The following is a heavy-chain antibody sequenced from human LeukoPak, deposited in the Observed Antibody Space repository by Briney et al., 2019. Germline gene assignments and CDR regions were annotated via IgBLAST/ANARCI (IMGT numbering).Heavy chain of an antibody. V-gene: IGHV4-59*01. CDR2: IYYSGST. Sequence: SETLSLTCTVSGGSLSNYYWSWIRQYPRQGLEWIGYIYYSGSTTYNPSLKSRVTISVDTSKNQFSLKLTSVTAADTAVYYCARAGGNRFDPWGQGILVTVSS. CDR3: ARAGGNRFDP. D-gene: IGHD3-10*01. CDR1: GGSLSNYY. J-gene: IGHJ5*02.